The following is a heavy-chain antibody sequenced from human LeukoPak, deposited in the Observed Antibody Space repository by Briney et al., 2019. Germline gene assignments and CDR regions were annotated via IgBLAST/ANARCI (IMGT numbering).Heavy chain of an antibody. V-gene: IGHV4-34*01. CDR2: INHSGST. J-gene: IGHJ2*01. CDR1: GGSFSGYY. CDR3: AGGTRGGRIAVAGRYWYFDL. D-gene: IGHD6-19*01. Sequence: SETLSLTCAVYGGSFSGYYWSWIRQPPGKGLEWIGEINHSGSTNYNPSLKSRVTISVDTSKNQFSLKLSSVTAADTAVYYCAGGTRGGRIAVAGRYWYFDLWGRGTLVTVSS.